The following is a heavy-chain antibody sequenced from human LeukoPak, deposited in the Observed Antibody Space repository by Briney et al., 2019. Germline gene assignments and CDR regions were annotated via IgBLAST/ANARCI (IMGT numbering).Heavy chain of an antibody. CDR3: ARDAGDIVVVPAATPAGDV. J-gene: IGHJ6*04. Sequence: ASVKVSCKASGYTFTSYGISWVRQAPGQGLEWMGWISAYNGNTNYAQKLQGRVTMTTDTSTSTAYMELRSLRSDDTAVYYCARDAGDIVVVPAATPAGDVWGKGTTVTVSS. CDR1: GYTFTSYG. D-gene: IGHD2-2*01. CDR2: ISAYNGNT. V-gene: IGHV1-18*01.